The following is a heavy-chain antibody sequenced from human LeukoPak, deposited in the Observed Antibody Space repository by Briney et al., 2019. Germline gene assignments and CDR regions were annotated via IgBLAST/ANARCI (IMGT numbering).Heavy chain of an antibody. CDR1: GGSISSYY. CDR2: VYYSGST. CDR3: ARDPLGSSPYFDY. V-gene: IGHV4-59*01. Sequence: SETLSLTCTVSGGSISSYYWSWIRRPPGRGLEWIGYVYYSGSTNYNPSLKTRVTIPVDTSKNQFSLNLSSVTAADTAVYYCARDPLGSSPYFDYWGQGTLVTVSS. J-gene: IGHJ4*02. D-gene: IGHD6-13*01.